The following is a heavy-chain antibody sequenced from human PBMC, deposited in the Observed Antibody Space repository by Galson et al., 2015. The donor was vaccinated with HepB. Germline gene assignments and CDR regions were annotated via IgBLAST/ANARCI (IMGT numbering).Heavy chain of an antibody. Sequence: SLRLSCEASGYTFSNYWMQWVRQAPGQGLEWVANIKEDETEKWYVDSVKGRVTITRNNAKNTLYLQMSNLRAEDTAVYYCARRYFDYWGQRTLVTVSS. CDR3: ARRYFDY. V-gene: IGHV3-7*01. CDR2: IKEDETEK. CDR1: GYTFSNYW. J-gene: IGHJ4*02.